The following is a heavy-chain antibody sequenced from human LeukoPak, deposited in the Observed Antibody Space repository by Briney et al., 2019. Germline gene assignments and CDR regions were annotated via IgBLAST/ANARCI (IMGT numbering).Heavy chain of an antibody. Sequence: PGGSLRLSCAASGFTFSSYAMSWVRQAPWKGLEWVSAISGSGGSTYYADSVKGRFTISRDNSKNTLYLQMNSLRVEDTAVYYCAKGGYCSSTSCLAIYWGQGTLVTVSS. CDR1: GFTFSSYA. V-gene: IGHV3-23*01. CDR3: AKGGYCSSTSCLAIY. CDR2: ISGSGGST. D-gene: IGHD2-2*01. J-gene: IGHJ4*02.